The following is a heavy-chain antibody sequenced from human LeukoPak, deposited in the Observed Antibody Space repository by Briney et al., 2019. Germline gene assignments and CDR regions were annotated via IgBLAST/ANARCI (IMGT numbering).Heavy chain of an antibody. Sequence: SETLSLTCTVSGGSISSYYWSWIRQPPGKGLEWIGYIYYSGSTNYNPSLKSRVTISVDTSKNQFSLKLSSVTAADTAVYYCAREITMVRGVPTGYFQHWGQGTLVTVSS. D-gene: IGHD3-10*01. CDR2: IYYSGST. J-gene: IGHJ1*01. CDR3: AREITMVRGVPTGYFQH. CDR1: GGSISSYY. V-gene: IGHV4-59*12.